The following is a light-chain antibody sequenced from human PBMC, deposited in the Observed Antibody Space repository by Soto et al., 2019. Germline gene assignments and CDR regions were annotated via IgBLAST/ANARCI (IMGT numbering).Light chain of an antibody. CDR1: QSVSSN. V-gene: IGKV3-15*01. Sequence: EIVMTQSPATLSVSPGERATLSCRASQSVSSNLAWYQQKPGQAPRLLLYGASTRATGIPARFSVSGSGTKFTLTISSLQSEDFVVYYCQQYNNWPFTFGPGTKVDIK. CDR2: GAS. CDR3: QQYNNWPFT. J-gene: IGKJ3*01.